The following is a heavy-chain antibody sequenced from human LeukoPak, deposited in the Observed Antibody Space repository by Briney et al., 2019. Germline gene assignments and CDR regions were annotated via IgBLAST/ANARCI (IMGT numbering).Heavy chain of an antibody. Sequence: PSETLSLTCTVSGGSISSYYWSWIRQPPGKGLEWIGYIYYSGSTNYNPSLKSRVTISVDTSKNQFSLKLSSVTAADTAVYYRAVGSMGYDSSGYPTYYYYYMDVWGKGTTVTVSS. CDR1: GGSISSYY. J-gene: IGHJ6*03. CDR3: AVGSMGYDSSGYPTYYYYYMDV. D-gene: IGHD3-22*01. CDR2: IYYSGST. V-gene: IGHV4-59*01.